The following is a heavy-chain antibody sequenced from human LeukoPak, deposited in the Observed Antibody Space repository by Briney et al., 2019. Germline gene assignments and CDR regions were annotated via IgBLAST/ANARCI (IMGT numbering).Heavy chain of an antibody. J-gene: IGHJ4*02. Sequence: PSETLSLTCTVSGGSIGSYYWSWIRQPPGKGLEWIGYIYYSGSTNYNPSLKSRVTISVDTSKNQFSLKLSSVTAADTAVYYCASGPYCSSTSCYGWYVDYWGQGTLVTVSS. CDR1: GGSIGSYY. CDR3: ASGPYCSSTSCYGWYVDY. D-gene: IGHD2-2*01. CDR2: IYYSGST. V-gene: IGHV4-59*01.